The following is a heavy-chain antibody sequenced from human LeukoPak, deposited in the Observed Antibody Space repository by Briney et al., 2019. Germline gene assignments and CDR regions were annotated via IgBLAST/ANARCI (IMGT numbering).Heavy chain of an antibody. D-gene: IGHD5-12*01. V-gene: IGHV3-66*01. J-gene: IGHJ4*02. CDR3: ARAYRGYDYYFDY. CDR1: GFTVSSNY. Sequence: QTGGSLRLSCAASGFTVSSNYMSWVRQAPGKGLEWVSVIYSGGSTYYADSVKGRFTISRDNSKNTLYLQMNSLRAEDTAVYYCARAYRGYDYYFDYWGQGTLVTVSS. CDR2: IYSGGST.